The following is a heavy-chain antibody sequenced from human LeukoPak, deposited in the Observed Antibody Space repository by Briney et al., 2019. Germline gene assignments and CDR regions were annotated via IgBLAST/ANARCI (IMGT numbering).Heavy chain of an antibody. CDR1: GGSISSSSYY. CDR3: AAGIAVAGPFDY. Sequence: PSETLSLTCTVSGGSISSSSYYWGWIRQPPGKGLEWIGSIYYSGSTYYNPSLKSQVTISVDTSKNQFSLKLSSVTAADTAVYYCAAGIAVAGPFDYWGQGTLVTVSS. D-gene: IGHD6-19*01. V-gene: IGHV4-39*07. J-gene: IGHJ4*02. CDR2: IYYSGST.